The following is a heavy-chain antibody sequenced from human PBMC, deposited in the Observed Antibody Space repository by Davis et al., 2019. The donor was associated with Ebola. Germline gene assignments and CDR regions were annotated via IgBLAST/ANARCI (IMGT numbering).Heavy chain of an antibody. CDR1: GYTFTSYG. CDR3: VTTVTTPEIYYGMDV. D-gene: IGHD4-17*01. Sequence: AASVKVSCKASGYTFTSYGISWVRQAPGQGLEWMGWISAYNGNTNYAQKLQGRVTMTTDTSTSTAYMELRSLRSDDTAVYYCVTTVTTPEIYYGMDVWGKGTTVTVSS. J-gene: IGHJ6*04. CDR2: ISAYNGNT. V-gene: IGHV1-18*04.